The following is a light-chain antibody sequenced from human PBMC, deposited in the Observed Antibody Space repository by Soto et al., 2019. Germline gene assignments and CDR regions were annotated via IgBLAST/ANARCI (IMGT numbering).Light chain of an antibody. CDR1: NSDVGGDNF. Sequence: QAVVTQPASVSGSPGQSITISCTGTNSDVGGDNFVSWYQQYPGKAPKLMIYEVSNRPSGVSNRFSGSKSGNTASLTISGLQAEDEADYYCSSYTSSTSFEVFGGGTKLTVL. V-gene: IGLV2-14*01. CDR3: SSYTSSTSFEV. J-gene: IGLJ2*01. CDR2: EVS.